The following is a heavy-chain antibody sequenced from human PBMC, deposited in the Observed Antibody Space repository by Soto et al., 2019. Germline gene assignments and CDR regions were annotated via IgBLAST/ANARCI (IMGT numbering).Heavy chain of an antibody. CDR3: ARLDGPDCSSTSCYSEI. CDR2: IYYSGST. Sequence: SETLSLTCTVSGGSISSYYWSWIRQPPGKGLEWIGYIYYSGSTNYNPSLKSRVTISVDTSKNQFSLKLSSVTAADTAVYYCARLDGPDCSSTSCYSEIWGQGTMVTVSS. D-gene: IGHD2-2*01. J-gene: IGHJ3*02. CDR1: GGSISSYY. V-gene: IGHV4-59*08.